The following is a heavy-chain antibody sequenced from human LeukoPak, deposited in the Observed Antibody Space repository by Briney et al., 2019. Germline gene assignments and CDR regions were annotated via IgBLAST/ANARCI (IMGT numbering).Heavy chain of an antibody. V-gene: IGHV1-46*01. D-gene: IGHD6-6*01. CDR3: ARDGLGYSSSYWSDP. CDR2: INPSGGST. Sequence: ASVKVSCKASGYTFTSYYMHWVRQAPGQGLEWMGIINPSGGSTSYAQKFQGRVTMTRDMSTSTVYMELSSLRSEDTAVYYCARDGLGYSSSYWSDPWGQGTLVTVSS. J-gene: IGHJ5*02. CDR1: GYTFTSYY.